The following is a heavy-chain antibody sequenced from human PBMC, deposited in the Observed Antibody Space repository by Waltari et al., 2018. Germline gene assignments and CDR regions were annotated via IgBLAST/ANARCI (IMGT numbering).Heavy chain of an antibody. CDR2: INADGRAT. Sequence: EVQLVESGGGLVQPGGSLSLPCAASGFTFSAYRMHWVRQAPGKGLVWVSLINADGRATLYADSVKGRFTMSRDNAKDTLYLQMNSLRGEDTAVYYCAIQISGVVFWGQGTLVTVSS. CDR1: GFTFSAYR. D-gene: IGHD3-3*01. CDR3: AIQISGVVF. V-gene: IGHV3-74*01. J-gene: IGHJ4*02.